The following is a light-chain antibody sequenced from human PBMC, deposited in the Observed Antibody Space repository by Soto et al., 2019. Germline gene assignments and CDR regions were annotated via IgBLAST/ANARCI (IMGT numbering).Light chain of an antibody. J-gene: IGKJ1*01. CDR2: GAS. CDR3: LQDINYTWT. CDR1: QGFGNA. Sequence: AIQMTQSPSSLSASVGDRVTIACRASQGFGNALGWYQQKSGKPPKVLIYGASNLQSGVPPRFSGSGSGPDFTLAISSLQPEDSATYYCLQDINYTWTFGQGTQVEIK. V-gene: IGKV1-6*01.